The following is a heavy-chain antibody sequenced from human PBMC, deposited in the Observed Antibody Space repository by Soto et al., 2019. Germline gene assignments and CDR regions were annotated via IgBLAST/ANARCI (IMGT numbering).Heavy chain of an antibody. J-gene: IGHJ2*01. CDR2: ISAYNCNT. Sequence: QVQLVQSGAEVKKPGASAKVSCKASGYTFTSYGISWVRQAPGQGLGWMGWISAYNCNTNHAQQLQGRVTRTTDTSKSTAYMELRSLSSDDTAVYYCARVRGGTAVTPGWYFDLWGRGTQVNVSS. D-gene: IGHD4-4*01. V-gene: IGHV1-18*04. CDR1: GYTFTSYG. CDR3: ARVRGGTAVTPGWYFDL.